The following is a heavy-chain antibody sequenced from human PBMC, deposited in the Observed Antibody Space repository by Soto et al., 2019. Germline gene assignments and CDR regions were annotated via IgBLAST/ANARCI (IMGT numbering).Heavy chain of an antibody. CDR2: ISSSGSTI. J-gene: IGHJ6*02. Sequence: QVQLVASGGGLVKPGGSLSLSCAASGFTCSDYYMRWIRQAPGKGLAWVSYISSSGSTIYYADSVKGRFTISRDNAKNSLYLQMNSLRAEDTAVYYCARYDSSAYYYYSGMDVWGQGTTVTVSS. D-gene: IGHD6-6*01. CDR1: GFTCSDYY. V-gene: IGHV3-11*01. CDR3: ARYDSSAYYYYSGMDV.